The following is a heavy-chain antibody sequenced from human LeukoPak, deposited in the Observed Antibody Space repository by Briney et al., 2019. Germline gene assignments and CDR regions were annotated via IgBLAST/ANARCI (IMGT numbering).Heavy chain of an antibody. V-gene: IGHV6-1*01. J-gene: IGHJ4*02. CDR3: ARGLGVYGDYALDY. CDR2: TYYRSRWYN. CDR1: GDSVSSDSAA. D-gene: IGHD4-17*01. Sequence: SQTLSLTCAISGDSVSSDSAAWNWLRQSPSRGLEWLGRTYYRSRWYNDYAVSVKSRTTINPDTSKNQFSLQLNSVTPEDTAVYYCARGLGVYGDYALDYWGQGTLVTVSS.